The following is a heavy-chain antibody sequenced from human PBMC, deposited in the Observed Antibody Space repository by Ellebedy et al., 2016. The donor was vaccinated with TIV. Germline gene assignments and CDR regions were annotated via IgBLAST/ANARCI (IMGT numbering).Heavy chain of an antibody. CDR3: ARGAEMAIGY. J-gene: IGHJ4*02. CDR1: GFTFSSYW. D-gene: IGHD5-24*01. V-gene: IGHV3-74*01. CDR2: INSDGSST. Sequence: ESLKISCAASGFTFSSYWMHWVRQAPGKGLVWVSRINSDGSSTSYADSVKGRFTISRDNAKNTLYLQMNSLRAEDTAVYYCARGAEMAIGYWGQGTLVTVSS.